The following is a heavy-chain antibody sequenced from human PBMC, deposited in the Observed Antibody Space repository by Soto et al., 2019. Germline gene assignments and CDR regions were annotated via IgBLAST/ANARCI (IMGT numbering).Heavy chain of an antibody. CDR1: GGSFSGYY. CDR2: INHSGST. J-gene: IGHJ4*02. V-gene: IGHV4-34*01. Sequence: QVQLQQWGAGLLKPSETLSLTCAVYGGSFSGYYWSWIRQPPGRGLEWIGEINHSGSTNYNPSPKSRVTISVDTSKNQFSLKLSSVTAADTAVYYCARGLGRAGIVVVPAAMVFSSSYFDYWGQGTLVTVSS. CDR3: ARGLGRAGIVVVPAAMVFSSSYFDY. D-gene: IGHD2-2*01.